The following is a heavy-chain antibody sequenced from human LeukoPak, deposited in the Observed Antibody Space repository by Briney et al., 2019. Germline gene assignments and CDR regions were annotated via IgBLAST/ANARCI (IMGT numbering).Heavy chain of an antibody. J-gene: IGHJ6*02. D-gene: IGHD2-2*01. CDR1: GFTFSSYS. V-gene: IGHV3-21*01. Sequence: GGSLRLSCAASGFTFSSYSMNWVRQAPGKGLEWVSSISSSSSYIHYADSVKGRFTISRDNAKNSLYLQMNSLRAEDTAVYYCARDPNIVVVPASSYYYGMDVWGQGTTVTVSS. CDR3: ARDPNIVVVPASSYYYGMDV. CDR2: ISSSSSYI.